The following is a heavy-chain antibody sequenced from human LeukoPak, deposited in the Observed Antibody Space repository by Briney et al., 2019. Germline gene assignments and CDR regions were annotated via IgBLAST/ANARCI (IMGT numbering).Heavy chain of an antibody. J-gene: IGHJ6*03. CDR3: ARQKPIYCSGGSCYSPDYMDV. Sequence: SETLSLTCSVSGGSISSSSYYWGWIRQPPGKGLEWIGSIYYSGSTYYNPSLKSRVTISVDTSKNQFSLKLSSVTAADTAAYYCARQKPIYCSGGSCYSPDYMDVWGKGTTVTVSS. CDR2: IYYSGST. V-gene: IGHV4-39*01. D-gene: IGHD2-15*01. CDR1: GGSISSSSYY.